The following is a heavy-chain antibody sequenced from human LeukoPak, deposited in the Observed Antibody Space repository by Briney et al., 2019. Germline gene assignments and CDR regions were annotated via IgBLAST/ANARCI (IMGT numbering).Heavy chain of an antibody. D-gene: IGHD6-13*01. CDR2: INHSGST. CDR1: GFTFSSYS. CDR3: ARGRYLTTLGGAAAGFLDY. V-gene: IGHV4-34*01. J-gene: IGHJ4*02. Sequence: AGGSLRLSCAASGFTFSSYSMNWIRQSPGKGLEWIGEINHSGSTNYNPSLKSRDTMSVDTSQKQFSLRLTSVRAADTAVYYCARGRYLTTLGGAAAGFLDYWGQGTVVTVSS.